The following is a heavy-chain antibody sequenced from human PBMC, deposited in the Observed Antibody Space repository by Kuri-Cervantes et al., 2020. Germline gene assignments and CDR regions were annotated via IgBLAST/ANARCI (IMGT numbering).Heavy chain of an antibody. V-gene: IGHV1-2*02. D-gene: IGHD3/OR15-3a*01. J-gene: IGHJ4*02. CDR2: INPNTGGT. CDR1: GYTLTELS. Sequence: ASVKVSCKVSGYTLTELSMHWVRQAPGKGLEWMGWINPNTGGTNYTQKFLGRVTMTRDTTFSTAYMQLTRLKFDDTAVYYCARDNYDRTGYYRSDYWGQGTLVTVSS. CDR3: ARDNYDRTGYYRSDY.